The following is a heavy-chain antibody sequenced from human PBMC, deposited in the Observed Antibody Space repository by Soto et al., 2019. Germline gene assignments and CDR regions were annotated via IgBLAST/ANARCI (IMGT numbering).Heavy chain of an antibody. CDR1: GGSISSYY. V-gene: IGHV4-59*01. CDR2: IYYSGST. D-gene: IGHD1-26*01. CDR3: ARVGSYSRYYSGMDV. J-gene: IGHJ6*02. Sequence: SETLSLTCTVSGGSISSYYWSWIRQPPGKGLEWIGYIYYSGSTNYNPSLKSRVTISVDTSKNQFSLKLSSVTAADTAVYYCARVGSYSRYYSGMDVWGQGTTVTVSS.